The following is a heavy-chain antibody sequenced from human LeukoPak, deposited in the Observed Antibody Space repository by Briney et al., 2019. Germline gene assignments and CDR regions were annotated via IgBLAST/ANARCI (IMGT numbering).Heavy chain of an antibody. CDR2: TIGSGDSK. CDR3: ASLYNDYGDY. Sequence: PGGALRLSCAASGFTFRKYGMSWVRQAPGKGLEWVSGTIGSGDSKFYADPVSGRLTISRDNSRNTIYLHMNSVRVDDMAVYYCASLYNDYGDYWGQGALVTVSS. V-gene: IGHV3-23*01. J-gene: IGHJ4*02. CDR1: GFTFRKYG. D-gene: IGHD5-24*01.